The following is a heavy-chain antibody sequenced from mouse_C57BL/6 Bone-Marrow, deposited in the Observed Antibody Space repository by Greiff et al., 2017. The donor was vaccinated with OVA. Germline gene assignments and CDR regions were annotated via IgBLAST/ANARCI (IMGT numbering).Heavy chain of an antibody. J-gene: IGHJ3*01. CDR1: GYTFTSYW. CDR2: IHPNSGST. CDR3: ARGSKFSFAY. V-gene: IGHV1-64*01. D-gene: IGHD2-5*01. Sequence: QVQLKESGAELVKPGASVKLSCKASGYTFTSYWMHWVKQRPGQGLEWIGMIHPNSGSTNYNEKFKSKATLTVDKSSSTAYMQLSSLTSEDSAVYYCARGSKFSFAYWGQGTLVTVSA.